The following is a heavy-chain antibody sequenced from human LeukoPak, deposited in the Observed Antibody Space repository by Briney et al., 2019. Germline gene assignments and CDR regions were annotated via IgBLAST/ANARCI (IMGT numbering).Heavy chain of an antibody. CDR1: GFTFSNYA. D-gene: IGHD3-22*01. CDR3: AKDLTDDYDSTGYYFDY. CDR2: ISGSGSAT. Sequence: GGSLTLSCTASGFTFSNYAMSWVRQAPGKGLELVSGISGSGSATYFADSVKGRFTISRDNSKNTLYLQLVRVRAEDTARYYCAKDLTDDYDSTGYYFDYWGQGTLVTASS. V-gene: IGHV3-23*01. J-gene: IGHJ4*02.